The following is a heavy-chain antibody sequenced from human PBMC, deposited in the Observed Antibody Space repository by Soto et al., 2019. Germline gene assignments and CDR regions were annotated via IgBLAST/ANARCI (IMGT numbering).Heavy chain of an antibody. CDR1: GGSISSGGYY. D-gene: IGHD3-10*01. CDR2: IYYSGST. J-gene: IGHJ3*02. V-gene: IGHV4-31*03. CDR3: ARATPLAGREFSGAFDI. Sequence: QVQLQESGPGLVKPSQTLSLTCTVSGGSISSGGYYWSWIRQHPGKGLEWIGYIYYSGSTYYNPSLKSRVTISVDTSKNPFSLKLSSVTAADTAVYYCARATPLAGREFSGAFDIWGQGTMVTVSS.